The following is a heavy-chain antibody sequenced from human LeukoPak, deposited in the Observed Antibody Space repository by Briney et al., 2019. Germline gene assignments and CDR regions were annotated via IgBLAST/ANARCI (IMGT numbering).Heavy chain of an antibody. CDR1: GFTFSSYG. D-gene: IGHD2-2*01. Sequence: GGSLRLSCAASGFTFSSYGMHWVRQAPGKGLEWVAVISYDGSNKYCADSVKGRFTISRDNSKNTLYLQMNSLRAEDTAVYYCAKVPNTKAYYYYGMDVWGQGTTVTVSS. J-gene: IGHJ6*02. CDR2: ISYDGSNK. CDR3: AKVPNTKAYYYYGMDV. V-gene: IGHV3-30*18.